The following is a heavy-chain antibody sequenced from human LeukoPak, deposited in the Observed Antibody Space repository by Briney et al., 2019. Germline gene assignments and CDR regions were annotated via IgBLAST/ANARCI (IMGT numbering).Heavy chain of an antibody. CDR3: AKSRSGSANWALQIFDN. V-gene: IGHV3-23*01. CDR1: GFAFGSEA. CDR2: ISPGGGTT. J-gene: IGHJ4*02. D-gene: IGHD1-1*01. Sequence: PGGSLRLSCAVSGFAFGSEAMSWVRQSPARELEWVASISPGGGTTYYADYVKGRFTISRDNSKNSLFVQMNSLRAEDTAVYFCAKSRSGSANWALQIFDNWGQGTLVTVSS.